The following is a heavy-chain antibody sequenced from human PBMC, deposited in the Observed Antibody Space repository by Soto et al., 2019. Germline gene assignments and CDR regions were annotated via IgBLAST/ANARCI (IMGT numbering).Heavy chain of an antibody. D-gene: IGHD6-19*01. CDR3: ARESSDWSAVDY. CDR2: IDTTGAP. Sequence: EVQLVESGGGLVQPGGSLRLSCAASGFTFSRYDMHWVRQGTGKGLEWVSGIDTTGAPYYSGSVKGRFTISRENAKNSLFLEMDSRRPGDTAVYYCARESSDWSAVDYWGQGTLVTVSS. CDR1: GFTFSRYD. J-gene: IGHJ4*02. V-gene: IGHV3-13*05.